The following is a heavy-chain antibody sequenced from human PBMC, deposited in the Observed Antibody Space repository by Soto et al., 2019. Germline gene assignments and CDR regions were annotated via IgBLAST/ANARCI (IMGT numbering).Heavy chain of an antibody. Sequence: GSLRLSCAASGFTFSSYSMNWVRQAPGKGLEWVSSISSSSSYIYYADSVKGRFTISRDNAKNSLYLQMNSLRAEDTAVYYCASLSIRDYYYYGMDVWGQGTTVTVSS. J-gene: IGHJ6*02. CDR2: ISSSSSYI. CDR1: GFTFSSYS. CDR3: ASLSIRDYYYYGMDV. D-gene: IGHD2-21*01. V-gene: IGHV3-21*01.